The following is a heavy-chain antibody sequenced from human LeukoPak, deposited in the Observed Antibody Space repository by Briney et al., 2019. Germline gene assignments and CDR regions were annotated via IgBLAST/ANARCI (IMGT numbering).Heavy chain of an antibody. CDR3: ARVRYDYVWGSYRYLYYYYMDV. CDR2: ISSSGSTI. V-gene: IGHV3-48*03. Sequence: GGSLRLSCAASGFTFSSYEMNWVRQAPGKGLEWVSYISSSGSTIYYADSVKGRFTISRDNAKNSLYLQMNSLRAEDTAVYYCARVRYDYVWGSYRYLYYYYMDVWGKGTTVTISS. D-gene: IGHD3-16*02. J-gene: IGHJ6*03. CDR1: GFTFSSYE.